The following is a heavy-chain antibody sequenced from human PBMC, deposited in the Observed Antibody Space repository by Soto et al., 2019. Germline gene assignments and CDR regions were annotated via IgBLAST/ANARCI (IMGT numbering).Heavy chain of an antibody. Sequence: PSETLSLTCAVSGGSISSSNWWSWVRQPPVKGLECIGEIYHSGSTNYNPSLKSRVTISVDKSKNQFSLKLSSVTAADTAVYYCARGGIAAAGTYYYYGMDVGGQGTTVTVSS. J-gene: IGHJ6*02. V-gene: IGHV4-4*02. CDR2: IYHSGST. CDR1: GGSISSSNW. D-gene: IGHD6-13*01. CDR3: ARGGIAAAGTYYYYGMDV.